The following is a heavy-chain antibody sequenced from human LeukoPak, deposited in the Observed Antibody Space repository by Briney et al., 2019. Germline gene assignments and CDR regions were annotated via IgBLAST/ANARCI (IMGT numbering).Heavy chain of an antibody. D-gene: IGHD6-19*01. CDR2: ISGSGGST. Sequence: GGSLRLSCAASGFTFTSYVMSWARQAPGKGLEWVSAISGSGGSTYYADSVKGRFTISRDNSKNTLYLQMNSLRAEDTAVYYCAKATQWLVGPFDYWGQGTLVIVSS. CDR1: GFTFTSYV. J-gene: IGHJ4*02. CDR3: AKATQWLVGPFDY. V-gene: IGHV3-23*01.